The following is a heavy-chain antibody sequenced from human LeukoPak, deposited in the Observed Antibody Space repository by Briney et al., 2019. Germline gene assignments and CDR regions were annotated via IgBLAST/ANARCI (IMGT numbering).Heavy chain of an antibody. Sequence: GESLKISCKASGYSFTSYWIGWVRQMPGKGLEWMGIIYPGDSDTTYSPSFQGQVTISADKSISTAYLQWSSLKASDTAMYYCARGRYFASGSYYYFDYWGQGTLVTVSS. CDR3: ARGRYFASGSYYYFDY. V-gene: IGHV5-51*01. D-gene: IGHD3-10*01. CDR2: IYPGDSDT. J-gene: IGHJ4*02. CDR1: GYSFTSYW.